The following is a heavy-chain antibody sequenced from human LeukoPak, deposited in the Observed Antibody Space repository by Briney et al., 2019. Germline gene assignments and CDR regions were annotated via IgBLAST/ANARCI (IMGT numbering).Heavy chain of an antibody. CDR1: GGSISSYY. CDR2: INHSGST. D-gene: IGHD3-16*01. Sequence: SETLSLTCTVSGGSISSYYYSWIRQPPGKGLEWIGEINHSGSTNYNPSLKSRVTISVDTSKNQFSLKLTSVTAADTALYSCARDVDGLIDYWGQGTLVTVSS. J-gene: IGHJ4*02. CDR3: ARDVDGLIDY. V-gene: IGHV4-34*01.